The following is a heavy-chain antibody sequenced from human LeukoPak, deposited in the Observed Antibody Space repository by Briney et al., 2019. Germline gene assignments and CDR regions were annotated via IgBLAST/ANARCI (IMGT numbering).Heavy chain of an antibody. V-gene: IGHV4-39*07. CDR1: GGSISSSSYY. CDR2: IYYSGST. J-gene: IGHJ5*02. CDR3: ARDRGGYDPYWFGP. Sequence: SETLSLTCTVSGGSISSSSYYWGWIRQPPGKGLEWIGRIYYSGSTYSNPSLKSRVTISVATSKNQFSVKLSRVTAADTAVYYCARDRGGYDPYWFGPWGQGTLVTVSS. D-gene: IGHD5-12*01.